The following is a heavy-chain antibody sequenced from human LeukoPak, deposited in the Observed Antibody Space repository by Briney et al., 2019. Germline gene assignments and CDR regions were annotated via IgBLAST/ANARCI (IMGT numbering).Heavy chain of an antibody. Sequence: GGSLRLSCAASGFTSSDYTMHWVRQAPGKGLEWVSGISVSGGSTYYADSVKGRFTMSRDNSNNMLFLQMNRLRAEDTAVYYCGKGRYCSSTNTPYDIWGQGTLVSVS. D-gene: IGHD2-2*01. CDR2: ISVSGGST. CDR1: GFTSSDYT. CDR3: GKGRYCSSTNTPYDI. V-gene: IGHV3-23*01. J-gene: IGHJ4*02.